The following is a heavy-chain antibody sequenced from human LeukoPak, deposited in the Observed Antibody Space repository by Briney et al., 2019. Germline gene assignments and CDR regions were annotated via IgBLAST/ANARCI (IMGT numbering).Heavy chain of an antibody. Sequence: GGSLTLSCTASGFTFSSYWMTWVRQTPEKGLEWVANIRQDGGKKDYVASVKGRFTISRDNAKDSLYLQMNSLRAEDTAVYYCARYYYASAFDYWGQGTLVTVSS. J-gene: IGHJ4*02. CDR1: GFTFSSYW. V-gene: IGHV3-7*01. D-gene: IGHD3-10*01. CDR2: IRQDGGKK. CDR3: ARYYYASAFDY.